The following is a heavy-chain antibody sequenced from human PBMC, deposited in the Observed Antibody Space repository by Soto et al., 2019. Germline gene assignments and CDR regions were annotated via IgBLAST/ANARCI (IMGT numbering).Heavy chain of an antibody. V-gene: IGHV1-8*01. CDR2: MNPNSGNT. J-gene: IGHJ6*03. CDR3: ARMGSFYYYMDV. CDR1: GYTFTSYD. D-gene: IGHD1-26*01. Sequence: ASVKXSCKASGYTFTSYDINWVRLATGQGLEWMGWMNPNSGNTGYAQKFQGRVTMTRNTSISTAYMELSSLRSDFTAVYYCARMGSFYYYMDVWGKGTTVTVSS.